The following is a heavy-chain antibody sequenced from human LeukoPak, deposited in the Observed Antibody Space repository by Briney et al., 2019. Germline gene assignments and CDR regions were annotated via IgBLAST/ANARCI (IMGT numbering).Heavy chain of an antibody. CDR2: VDPSGYKA. D-gene: IGHD5-24*01. Sequence: ASVKDSFKASGDIFTKQYMHGERQPPGQGLEYMGHVDPSGYKAKYAQRFQGRVTTTRDTSTRIAHMELTSLIFDDTAVYYCAGDAVDGHNSPVEDWGQESLVTVSS. J-gene: IGHJ4*02. V-gene: IGHV1-46*01. CDR3: AGDAVDGHNSPVED. CDR1: GDIFTKQY.